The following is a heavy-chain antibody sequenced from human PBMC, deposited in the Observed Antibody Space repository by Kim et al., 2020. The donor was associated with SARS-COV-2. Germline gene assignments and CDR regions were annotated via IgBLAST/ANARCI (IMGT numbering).Heavy chain of an antibody. CDR3: AREVGPMGILTGYSNFDY. Sequence: SETLSLTCTVSGGSISSGGYYWSWIRQHPGKGLEWIGYIYYSGSTYYNPSLKSRVTISVDTSKNQFSLKLSSVTAADTAVYYCAREVGPMGILTGYSNFDYWGQGTLVTVSS. CDR2: IYYSGST. D-gene: IGHD3-9*01. V-gene: IGHV4-31*03. CDR1: GGSISSGGYY. J-gene: IGHJ4*02.